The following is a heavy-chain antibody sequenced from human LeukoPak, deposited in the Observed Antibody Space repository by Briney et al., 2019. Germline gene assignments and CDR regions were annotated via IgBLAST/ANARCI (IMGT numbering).Heavy chain of an antibody. Sequence: ASVKDSCKASRYTFTGYYMHWVRQAPGQGREWMGLINPNRGGTNYAQKVQCRGTMTRDTSISTANMELSRLRSDDRAVDYCAKGDSSGVAQKGPDYCGQGTLVTVSS. D-gene: IGHD6-25*01. CDR2: INPNRGGT. CDR1: RYTFTGYY. CDR3: AKGDSSGVAQKGPDY. V-gene: IGHV1-2*02. J-gene: IGHJ4*02.